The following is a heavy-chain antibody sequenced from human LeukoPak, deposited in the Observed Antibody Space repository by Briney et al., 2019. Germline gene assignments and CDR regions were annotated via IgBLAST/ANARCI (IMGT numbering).Heavy chain of an antibody. CDR3: AVHTHGSFDY. CDR1: GGSIRSGGYY. J-gene: IGHJ4*02. CDR2: IYYSGST. D-gene: IGHD3-10*01. Sequence: SETLSLTCTVSGGSIRSGGYYWSWIRQHPGKGLEWIGNIYYSGSTSYNPSLKSRVTISVDMSKNQFSLKLNSVTAADTAVYYCAVHTHGSFDYWGQGTLVTVSS. V-gene: IGHV4-31*03.